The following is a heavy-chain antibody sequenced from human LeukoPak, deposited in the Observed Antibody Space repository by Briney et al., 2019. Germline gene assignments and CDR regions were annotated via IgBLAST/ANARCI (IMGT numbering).Heavy chain of an antibody. CDR2: INHSGST. V-gene: IGHV4-34*01. CDR1: GGSFSGYY. D-gene: IGHD2-15*01. J-gene: IGHJ3*02. CDR3: ARYIVVVVAATLGSEDI. Sequence: SETLSLTCAVYGGSFSGYYWSWIRQPPGKGLEWIGEINHSGSTNYNPSLKSRVTISVDTSKNQFSLKLSSVTAADTAVYYCARYIVVVVAATLGSEDIWGQGTMVTVSS.